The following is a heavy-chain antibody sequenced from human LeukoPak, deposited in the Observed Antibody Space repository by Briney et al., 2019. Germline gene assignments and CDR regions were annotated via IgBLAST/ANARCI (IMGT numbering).Heavy chain of an antibody. CDR1: GFTFSSYS. CDR3: ARERENYDFWSGYAYYYYMDV. J-gene: IGHJ6*03. D-gene: IGHD3-3*01. Sequence: GGSLRLSCAASGFTFSSYSMNWVRQAPGKGLEWVSSISSSSSYIYYADSVKGRFTISGDNAKNSLYLQMNSLRAEDTAVYYCARERENYDFWSGYAYYYYMDVWGKGTTDTVSS. V-gene: IGHV3-21*01. CDR2: ISSSSSYI.